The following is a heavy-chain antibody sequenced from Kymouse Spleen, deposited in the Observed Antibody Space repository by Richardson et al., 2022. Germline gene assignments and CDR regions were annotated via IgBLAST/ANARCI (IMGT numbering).Heavy chain of an antibody. CDR2: ISSSSSYI. D-gene: IGHD3-10*01,IGHD3-9*01. CDR3: ARAHYDILTGSYYYGSGSHPYYYYGMDV. J-gene: IGHJ6*02. CDR1: GFTFSSYS. Sequence: EVQLVESGGGLVKPGGSLRLSCAASGFTFSSYSMNWVRQAPGKGLEWVSSISSSSSYIYYADSVKGRFTISRDNAKNSLYLQMNSLRAEDTAVYYCARAHYDILTGSYYYGSGSHPYYYYGMDVWGQGTTVTVSS. V-gene: IGHV3-21*03.